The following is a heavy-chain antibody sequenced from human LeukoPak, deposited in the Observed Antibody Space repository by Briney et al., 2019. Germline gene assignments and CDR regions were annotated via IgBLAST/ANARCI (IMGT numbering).Heavy chain of an antibody. CDR3: ATYDILTGYFDL. CDR2: INPNSGGA. J-gene: IGHJ4*02. V-gene: IGHV1-2*02. Sequence: GASVKVSCKASGYTFTGYYMHWVRQAPGQGLEWMGWINPNSGGADYAQKFQGRVTMTRDTSISTAYMELSSLRSEDTAVYYCATYDILTGYFDLWGQGTLVTVSS. D-gene: IGHD3-9*01. CDR1: GYTFTGYY.